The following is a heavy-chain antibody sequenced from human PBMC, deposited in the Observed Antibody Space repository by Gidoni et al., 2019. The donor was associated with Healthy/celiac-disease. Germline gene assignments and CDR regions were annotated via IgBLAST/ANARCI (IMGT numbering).Heavy chain of an antibody. CDR3: ARSGRCSGGSCYPVPIPDV. CDR2: IYYSGST. V-gene: IGHV4-31*03. Sequence: QVQLQESGPGLVKPSQTLSLTCTVSGGSISSGGYYWSWIRQHPGKGLEWIGYIYYSGSTYYNPSLKSRVTISVDTSKNQFSLKLSSVTAADTAVYYCARSGRCSGGSCYPVPIPDVWGQGTTVTVSS. CDR1: GGSISSGGYY. D-gene: IGHD2-15*01. J-gene: IGHJ6*02.